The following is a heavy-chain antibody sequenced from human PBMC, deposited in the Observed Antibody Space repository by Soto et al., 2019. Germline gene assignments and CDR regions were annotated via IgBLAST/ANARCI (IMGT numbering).Heavy chain of an antibody. D-gene: IGHD6-19*01. CDR2: IYSIGNT. CDR1: GASIRSSAY. J-gene: IGHJ6*02. V-gene: IGHV4-39*01. CDR3: RRSSRYSTDV. Sequence: PSETLSLTFTVSGASIRSSAYWGWIRQPPGKGLEWIGSIYSIGNTYYNPSLKSGVTISADTSKNQFSLNLISVTAADTAVYYCRRSSRYSTDVWGQGITVTVS.